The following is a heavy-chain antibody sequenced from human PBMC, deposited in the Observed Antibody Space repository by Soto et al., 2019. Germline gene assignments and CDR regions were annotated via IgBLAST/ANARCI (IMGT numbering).Heavy chain of an antibody. CDR2: IYHSGST. CDR3: ARSGGSSWYGDWFDP. CDR1: GGSISSSSYY. V-gene: IGHV4-39*01. D-gene: IGHD6-13*01. Sequence: PSETLSLTCTVSGGSISSSSYYWGWIRQPPGKGLEWIGSIYHSGSTNYNPSLKSRVTISVDTSKNQFSLKLSSVTAADTAVYYCARSGGSSWYGDWFDPWGQGTLVTVSS. J-gene: IGHJ5*02.